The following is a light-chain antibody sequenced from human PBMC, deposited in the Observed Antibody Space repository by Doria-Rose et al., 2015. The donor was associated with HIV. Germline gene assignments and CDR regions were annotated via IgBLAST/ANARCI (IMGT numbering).Light chain of an antibody. Sequence: QSVVTQPPSASGSPGQSVTISCTGTSSDVGAYNFVCWYQQHPGKAPKLIIYEVTKRPSGVPDRFSGSKSGNTASLTVSGLQAEDEADYYCSSYAGSNNLLFGGGTRLTVL. V-gene: IGLV2-8*01. J-gene: IGLJ2*01. CDR3: SSYAGSNNLL. CDR2: EVT. CDR1: SSDVGAYNF.